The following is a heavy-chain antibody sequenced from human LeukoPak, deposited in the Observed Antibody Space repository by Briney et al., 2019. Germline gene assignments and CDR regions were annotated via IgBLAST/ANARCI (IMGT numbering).Heavy chain of an antibody. CDR1: GYTFTAYY. CDR2: INPNSGDT. Sequence: ASVKVSCKASGYTFTAYYIYWVRQAPGQGLEWMGWINPNSGDTNYVQKFQGRVTMTRDTSINTAYMELNSLTSDDTAMYYCARTMIGVPFDYWGQGTLVTVSS. J-gene: IGHJ4*02. CDR3: ARTMIGVPFDY. D-gene: IGHD2-21*01. V-gene: IGHV1-2*02.